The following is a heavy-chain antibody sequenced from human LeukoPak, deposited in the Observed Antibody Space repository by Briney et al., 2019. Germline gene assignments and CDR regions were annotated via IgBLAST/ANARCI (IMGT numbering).Heavy chain of an antibody. CDR2: IYTSGST. J-gene: IGHJ5*02. D-gene: IGHD3-3*01. CDR3: ARYYDFWSLDP. V-gene: IGHV4-4*07. CDR1: GGSISSYY. Sequence: LETLSLTCTVSGGSISSYYWSWIRQPAGKGLKWIGRIYTSGSTNYNPSLKSRVTMSVDTSKNQFSLKLSSVTAADTAVYYCARYYDFWSLDPWGQGTLVTVSS.